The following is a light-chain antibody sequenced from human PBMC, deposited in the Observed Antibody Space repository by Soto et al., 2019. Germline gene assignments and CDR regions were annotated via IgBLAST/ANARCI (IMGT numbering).Light chain of an antibody. V-gene: IGKV1-39*01. CDR1: QSISSY. J-gene: IGKJ1*01. CDR3: QQSYSTPPCT. Sequence: DIQMTQSPSSLSASVGDRVTITCRASQSISSYLNWYQQKPGKAPKLLIYAASSLQSGVPSRFSGSGSGKDFTLTISSLQPEDFATYYCQQSYSTPPCTFGQGTKVEIK. CDR2: AAS.